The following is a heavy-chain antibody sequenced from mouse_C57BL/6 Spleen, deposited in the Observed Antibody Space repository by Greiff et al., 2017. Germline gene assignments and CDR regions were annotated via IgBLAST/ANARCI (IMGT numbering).Heavy chain of an antibody. CDR3: TSELGAY. J-gene: IGHJ3*01. V-gene: IGHV1-15*01. Sequence: LKESGAELVRPGASVTLSCKASGYTFTDYEMHWVKQTPVHGLEWIGAIDPETGGTAYNQKFKGKAILTADKSSSTAYMELRSLTSEDSAVYYCTSELGAYWGQGTLVTVSA. CDR2: IDPETGGT. D-gene: IGHD4-1*01. CDR1: GYTFTDYE.